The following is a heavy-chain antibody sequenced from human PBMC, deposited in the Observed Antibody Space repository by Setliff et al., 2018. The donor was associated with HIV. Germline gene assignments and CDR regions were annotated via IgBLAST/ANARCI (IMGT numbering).Heavy chain of an antibody. CDR2: IYYSETT. V-gene: IGHV4-61*05. J-gene: IGHJ3*02. CDR3: ARDQGYSYGSGPFHS. D-gene: IGHD5-18*01. CDR1: GGSIGSSSLY. Sequence: SETLSLTCSVSGGSIGSSSLYWSWIRQPPGKGLEWIGYIYYSETTYYNPSLKSRVTISVDKSKNHFSLKLTSVTAADTAVYYCARDQGYSYGSGPFHSWGQGTMVTVSS.